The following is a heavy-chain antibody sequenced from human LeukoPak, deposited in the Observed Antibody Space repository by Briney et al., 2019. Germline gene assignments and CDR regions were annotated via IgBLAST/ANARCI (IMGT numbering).Heavy chain of an antibody. V-gene: IGHV3-7*01. J-gene: IGHJ4*02. CDR2: IKNDGGEK. CDR3: ARVGTAEGTLEDY. Sequence: GGSLRLSCAASGFTFTTYWMSWVRQPPGEGLEWVANIKNDGGEKYYVDSVKGRFTISRDNAKNSLFLQMNSLRAEDTAVYYCARVGTAEGTLEDYWGQGTLVTVSS. CDR1: GFTFTTYW. D-gene: IGHD6-13*01.